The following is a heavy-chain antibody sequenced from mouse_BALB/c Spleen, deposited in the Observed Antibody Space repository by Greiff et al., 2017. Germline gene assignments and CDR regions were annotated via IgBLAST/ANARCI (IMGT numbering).Heavy chain of an antibody. CDR1: GYSFTSYW. CDR3: ARDYYGSSYAMDY. V-gene: IGHV1S127*01. CDR2: IDPSDSET. Sequence: QVQLQQSGPQLVRPGASVKISCKASGYSFTSYWMHWVKQRPGQGLEWIGMIDPSDSETRLNQKFKDKATLTVDKSSSTAYMQLSSPTSVDSAVYYCARDYYGSSYAMDYWGQGTSVTVSS. D-gene: IGHD1-1*01. J-gene: IGHJ4*01.